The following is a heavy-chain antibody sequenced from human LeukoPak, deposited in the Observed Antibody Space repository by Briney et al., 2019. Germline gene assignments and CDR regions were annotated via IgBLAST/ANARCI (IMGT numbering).Heavy chain of an antibody. J-gene: IGHJ2*01. CDR2: ISSSSSYI. V-gene: IGHV3-21*01. CDR1: GFTFSSYS. Sequence: PGGSLRLSCAASGFTFSSYSMNWVRQAPGKGLEWVSSISSSSSYIYYADSVKGRFTISRDNAKNSLYLQMNSLRAEDTAVYYCAREEGYGGKMETNGCWYFDLWGRGTLVTVSS. CDR3: AREEGYGGKMETNGCWYFDL. D-gene: IGHD4-23*01.